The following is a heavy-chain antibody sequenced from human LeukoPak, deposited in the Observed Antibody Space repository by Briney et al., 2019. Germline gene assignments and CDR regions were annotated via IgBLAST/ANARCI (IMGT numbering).Heavy chain of an antibody. D-gene: IGHD3-10*01. CDR3: ASGGDS. Sequence: GGSLRPSCAASGFTFSNAWMSWVRQAPGKGLEWVAHIKQDGGQKYYVDSVKGRFTISRDNAKKSLYLQMNSLRVEDTAVYYCASGGDSWGQGTLVTVSS. CDR1: GFTFSNAW. CDR2: IKQDGGQK. V-gene: IGHV3-7*01. J-gene: IGHJ4*02.